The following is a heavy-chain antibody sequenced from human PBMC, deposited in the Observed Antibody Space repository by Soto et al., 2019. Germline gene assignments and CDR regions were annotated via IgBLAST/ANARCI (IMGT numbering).Heavy chain of an antibody. V-gene: IGHV3-21*01. CDR3: ARDGGGYCSGGSCYSFYYYYMDV. CDR2: ISSSSSYI. D-gene: IGHD2-15*01. Sequence: GGSLRLSCAASGFTFSSYSMNWVRQAPGKGLEWVSSISSSSSYIYYADSVKGRFTISRDNAKNSLYLQMNSLRAEDTAVYYCARDGGGYCSGGSCYSFYYYYMDVWGKGTTVTVSS. J-gene: IGHJ6*03. CDR1: GFTFSSYS.